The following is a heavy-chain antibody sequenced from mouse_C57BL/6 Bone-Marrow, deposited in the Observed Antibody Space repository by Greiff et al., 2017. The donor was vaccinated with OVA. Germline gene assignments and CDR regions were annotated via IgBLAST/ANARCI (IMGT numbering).Heavy chain of an antibody. CDR2: INPSNGGT. D-gene: IGHD1-1*01. CDR1: GYTFTSYW. Sequence: QVQLQQPGTELVKPGASVKLSCKASGYTFTSYWMHWVKQRPGQGLEWIGNINPSNGGTNYNEKFKSKATLTVDKSSSTAYMQLSSLTSEDSAVYYCAVYGSSYSYWYFDVWGTGTTVTVSS. V-gene: IGHV1-53*01. CDR3: AVYGSSYSYWYFDV. J-gene: IGHJ1*03.